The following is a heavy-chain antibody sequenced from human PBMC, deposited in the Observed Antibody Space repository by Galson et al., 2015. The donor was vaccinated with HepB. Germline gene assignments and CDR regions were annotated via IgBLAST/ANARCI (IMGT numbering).Heavy chain of an antibody. CDR2: IYPGDSDT. D-gene: IGHD1-1*01. CDR3: ARVESGVSGLTERHIDY. Sequence: QSGAEVKKPGESLKISCKGSGYSFTSYWIGWVRQMPGKGLEWMGIIYPGDSDTRYSPSFQGQVTISADKSISTAYLQWSSLRAEDTAVYYCARVESGVSGLTERHIDYWGQGTPVTVSS. CDR1: GYSFTSYW. V-gene: IGHV5-51*01. J-gene: IGHJ4*02.